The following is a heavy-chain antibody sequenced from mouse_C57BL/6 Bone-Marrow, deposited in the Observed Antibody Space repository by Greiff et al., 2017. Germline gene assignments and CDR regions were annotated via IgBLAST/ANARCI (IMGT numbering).Heavy chain of an antibody. CDR3: ARRDYYGSSYDAMDY. CDR1: GFTFSDYG. CDR2: ISSGSSTI. D-gene: IGHD1-1*01. J-gene: IGHJ4*01. Sequence: EVQLVESGGGLVKPGGSLKLSCAASGFTFSDYGMHWVRQAPEKGLEWVAYISSGSSTIYYADTVKGRFTLSRDNAKNTLFLQMTSLRSEDTAMYYGARRDYYGSSYDAMDYWGQGTSVTVSS. V-gene: IGHV5-17*01.